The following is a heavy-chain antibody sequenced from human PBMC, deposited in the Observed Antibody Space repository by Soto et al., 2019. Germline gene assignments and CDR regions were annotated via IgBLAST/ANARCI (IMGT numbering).Heavy chain of an antibody. V-gene: IGHV2-5*02. CDR2: IYWDDDK. Sequence: QITLKESGPTLVKPTQTLTLTCTFSGFSLSTSGVGVGWIRQPPGKALEWLALIYWDDDKRYSPSLNSRLTIAKDTSKNQVVLTMTNMNPVDTATYYCAHSRRGGYNYLFLACWGQGTLVTVSS. J-gene: IGHJ4*02. CDR1: GFSLSTSGVG. D-gene: IGHD5-12*01. CDR3: AHSRRGGYNYLFLAC.